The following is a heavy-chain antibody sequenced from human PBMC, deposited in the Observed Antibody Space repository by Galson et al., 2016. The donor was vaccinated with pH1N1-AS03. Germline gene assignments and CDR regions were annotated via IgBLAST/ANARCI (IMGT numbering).Heavy chain of an antibody. Sequence: SLRLSCAASGFTFSDYWMSWVRQAPGKGPEWVANINLDGSAKYYVDSVKGRCTISRDNAKNSLYLQINNLRAEDTAMYYCARWERWGQGTLVTVSS. D-gene: IGHD1-1*01. CDR2: INLDGSAK. CDR3: ARWER. J-gene: IGHJ4*02. V-gene: IGHV3-7*03. CDR1: GFTFSDYW.